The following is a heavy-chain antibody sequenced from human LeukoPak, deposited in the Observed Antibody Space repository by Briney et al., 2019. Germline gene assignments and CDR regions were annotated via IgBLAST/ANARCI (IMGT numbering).Heavy chain of an antibody. CDR3: ATSKPGKDDY. CDR1: GFTVSSNE. J-gene: IGHJ4*02. D-gene: IGHD1-14*01. V-gene: IGHV3-38-3*01. CDR2: ISGGST. Sequence: GGSLRLSCAASGFTVSSNEMSWVRQAPGKGLEWVSSISGGSTYYADSRKGRFTISRDNSKNTLHLQMNSLRAEDTAVYYCATSKPGKDDYWGQGTLVTVSS.